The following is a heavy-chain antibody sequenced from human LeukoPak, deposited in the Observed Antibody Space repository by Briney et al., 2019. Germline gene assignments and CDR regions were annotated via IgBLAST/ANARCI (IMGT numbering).Heavy chain of an antibody. D-gene: IGHD4-23*01. J-gene: IGHJ3*01. CDR3: GRGRGGSPD. CDR2: INYSGST. Sequence: KPSQTLSLTCAIYSQSFSGYFWSWIRHPPGKGLEWIGEINYSGSTNYNPSLKSRVTLSVDTSKNQFSLRLGPLPPPHTAGYECGRGRGGSPDWGQGRMVTASS. V-gene: IGHV4-34*01. CDR1: SQSFSGYF.